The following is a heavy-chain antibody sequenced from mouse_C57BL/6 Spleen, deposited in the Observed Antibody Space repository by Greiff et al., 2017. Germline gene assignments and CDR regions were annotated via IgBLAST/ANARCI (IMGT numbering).Heavy chain of an antibody. CDR2: ISSGRSTI. CDR1: GFTFSDYG. V-gene: IGHV5-17*01. Sequence: EVQRVESGGGLVKPGGSLKLSCAASGFTFSDYGMHWVRQAPEKGLEWVAYISSGRSTIYYADTVKGRFTISRDNAKNTLFLQMTSLRSEDTAMYDCAREDYYGSSYMGYWGQGTTLTVSS. J-gene: IGHJ2*01. D-gene: IGHD1-1*01. CDR3: AREDYYGSSYMGY.